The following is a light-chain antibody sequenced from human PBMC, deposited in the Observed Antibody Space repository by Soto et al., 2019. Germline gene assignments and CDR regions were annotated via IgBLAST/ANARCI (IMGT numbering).Light chain of an antibody. CDR3: QQSYSTPPWT. V-gene: IGKV1-5*01. CDR1: QSISNR. Sequence: DIPMTQSPSTLSASVGDRVTITCRASQSISNRLAWYQQKPGKAPKVLIYDASSLESGVPSRFSGSGSGTEFILTISSLQPDDFATYFCQQSYSTPPWTFGQGTKVEIK. J-gene: IGKJ1*01. CDR2: DAS.